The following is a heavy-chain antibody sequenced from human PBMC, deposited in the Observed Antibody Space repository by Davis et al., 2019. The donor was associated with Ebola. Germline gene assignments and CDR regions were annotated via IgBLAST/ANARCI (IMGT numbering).Heavy chain of an antibody. V-gene: IGHV1-18*04. D-gene: IGHD2-21*02. Sequence: ASVKVSCKASGYTFTGYYMHWVRQAPGQGLEWMGWISAYSGNTNYAQNLQDRITITTDTSTSTAYMELSRLRSDDTAVYYCARVRYCGGDCSRYFYYGMDVWGKGTTVTVSS. CDR3: ARVRYCGGDCSRYFYYGMDV. CDR2: ISAYSGNT. J-gene: IGHJ6*04. CDR1: GYTFTGYY.